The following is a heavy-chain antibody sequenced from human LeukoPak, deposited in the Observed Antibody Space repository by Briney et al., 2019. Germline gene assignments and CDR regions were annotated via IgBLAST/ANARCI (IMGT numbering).Heavy chain of an antibody. V-gene: IGHV3-48*03. Sequence: QSGGSLRLSCAASGFTFSSYEMNWVRQAPGKGLEWVSYISSSGNTIYYADSVKGRFTISRDNAKNSLFLQMNSLRAEDTAAYYCARARLTGPYHSYYGMDVWGHGTTVTVSS. CDR3: ARARLTGPYHSYYGMDV. CDR1: GFTFSSYE. J-gene: IGHJ6*02. D-gene: IGHD3-9*01. CDR2: ISSSGNTI.